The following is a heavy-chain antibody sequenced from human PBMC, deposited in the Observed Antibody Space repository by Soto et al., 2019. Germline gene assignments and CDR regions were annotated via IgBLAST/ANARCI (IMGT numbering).Heavy chain of an antibody. CDR3: AFPSPSDYSYYYGMDV. Sequence: GGSLRLSCAASGFTFSSYGMHWVRQAPGKGLEWVAVISYDGSNKYYADSVKGRFTISRDNSKNTLYLQMNSLRAEDTAVYYCAFPSPSDYSYYYGMDVWGQGTTVTFSS. CDR1: GFTFSSYG. D-gene: IGHD4-4*01. V-gene: IGHV3-30*03. J-gene: IGHJ6*02. CDR2: ISYDGSNK.